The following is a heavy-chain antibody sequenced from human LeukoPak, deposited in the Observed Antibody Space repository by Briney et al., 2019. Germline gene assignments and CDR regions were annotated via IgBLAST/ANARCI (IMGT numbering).Heavy chain of an antibody. J-gene: IGHJ6*02. CDR1: GYTFTSYG. V-gene: IGHV1-18*01. Sequence: ASVKVSCKASGYTFTSYGISWVRQAPGQGLEWMGWISAYNGNTNYAQKLQGRVTMTTDTSTSTAYMELRSLRSEDTAVYYCARGPFRYCSGGSCYGPSYYYYYYGMDVWGQGTTVTVSS. CDR3: ARGPFRYCSGGSCYGPSYYYYYYGMDV. CDR2: ISAYNGNT. D-gene: IGHD2-15*01.